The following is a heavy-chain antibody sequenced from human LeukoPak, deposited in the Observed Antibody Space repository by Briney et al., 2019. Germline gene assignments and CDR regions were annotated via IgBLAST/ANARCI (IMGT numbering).Heavy chain of an antibody. V-gene: IGHV3-7*01. D-gene: IGHD6-25*01. J-gene: IGHJ5*02. CDR1: GFTLTTYY. Sequence: PGGSLRLSCEASGFTLTTYYMSWVRQAPGKGLEWVANIKQDGTGESYVDSVKGRFTISRDNTKNSLYLQMNSLKVEDTAVYYCARDRRAEDTPYNWFDPWGQGTLVTVSS. CDR2: IKQDGTGE. CDR3: ARDRRAEDTPYNWFDP.